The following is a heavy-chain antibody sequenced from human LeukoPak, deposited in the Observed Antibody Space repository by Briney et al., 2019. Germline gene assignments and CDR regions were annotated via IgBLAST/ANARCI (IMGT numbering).Heavy chain of an antibody. Sequence: SETLSLTCAAYGGSFSGYYWSWIRQPPGKGLEWIGEINHSGSTNYNPYLESRVTITVDTSKNQFTLKLSSVTAADTAVYYCARGIYDSSGYYSTDFDYWGQGTLVTVSS. V-gene: IGHV4-34*01. J-gene: IGHJ4*02. CDR3: ARGIYDSSGYYSTDFDY. D-gene: IGHD3-22*01. CDR2: INHSGST. CDR1: GGSFSGYY.